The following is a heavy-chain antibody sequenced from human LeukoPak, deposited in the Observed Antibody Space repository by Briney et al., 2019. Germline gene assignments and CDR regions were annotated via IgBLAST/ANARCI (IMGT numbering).Heavy chain of an antibody. D-gene: IGHD5/OR15-5a*01. V-gene: IGHV4-39*01. CDR1: GGSISSSSYY. CDR3: ASMPSTTDDY. J-gene: IGHJ4*02. CDR2: IYYSGST. Sequence: SGTLSLTCTVSGGSISSSSYYWGWIRQPPGKGLEWIGSIYYSGSTYYNPSLKSRVTISVDTSKNQFSLKLSSVTAADTAVYYCASMPSTTDDYWGQGTLVTVSS.